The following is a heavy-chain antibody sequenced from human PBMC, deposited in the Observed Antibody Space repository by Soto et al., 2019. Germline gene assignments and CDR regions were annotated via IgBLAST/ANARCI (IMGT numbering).Heavy chain of an antibody. J-gene: IGHJ3*02. CDR2: ISSSGSTI. CDR1: GFTFSSLE. CDR3: ARDLNMITFGGVIVRHAFDI. D-gene: IGHD3-16*02. V-gene: IGHV3-48*03. Sequence: EVQLVESGGGLVQPGGSLRLSCAASGFTFSSLEMNWVRQAPGKGLEWVSYISSSGSTIYYADSVKGRFTISRDNAKNSLYLQMNSLRAEDTAVYYCARDLNMITFGGVIVRHAFDIWGQGTMVTVSS.